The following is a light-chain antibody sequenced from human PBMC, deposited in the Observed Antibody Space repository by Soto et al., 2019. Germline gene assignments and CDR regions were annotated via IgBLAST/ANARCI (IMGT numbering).Light chain of an antibody. Sequence: QSVLTQPASVSGSPGQSITISCTGTSSDVGGYNYVSWYQQRPGKAPKLMIYEVSNRPSGVSNRFSGSKSGNTASLTISGLQTEDEADYYCSSYRSSSLYVFGSATKVTVL. CDR1: SSDVGGYNY. CDR2: EVS. V-gene: IGLV2-14*01. J-gene: IGLJ1*01. CDR3: SSYRSSSLYV.